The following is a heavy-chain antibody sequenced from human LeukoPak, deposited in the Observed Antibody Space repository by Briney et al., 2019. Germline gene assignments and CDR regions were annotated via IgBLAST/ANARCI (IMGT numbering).Heavy chain of an antibody. CDR3: AKDPGGYYYYYMDV. CDR1: GFTFSSYA. V-gene: IGHV3-30-3*01. J-gene: IGHJ6*03. Sequence: GGSLRLSCAASGFTFSSYAMSWVRQAPGKGLEWVAVISYDGSNKYYADSVKGRFTISRDNSKNTLYLQMSSLRAEDTAVYYCAKDPGGYYYYYMDVWGKGTTVTISS. D-gene: IGHD2-8*02. CDR2: ISYDGSNK.